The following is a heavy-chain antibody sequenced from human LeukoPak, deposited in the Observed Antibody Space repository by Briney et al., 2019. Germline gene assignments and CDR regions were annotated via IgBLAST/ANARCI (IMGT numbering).Heavy chain of an antibody. J-gene: IGHJ4*02. CDR1: GFTFDDYA. D-gene: IGHD6-19*01. CDR2: ISWNSGSI. CDR3: AKDLSAVAGTGIIY. Sequence: PGGSLRLSCAASGFTFDDYAMHWVRQAPGKGLEWVSGISWNSGSIGYADSVKGRFAISRDNAKNSLYLQMNSLRAEDTALYYCAKDLSAVAGTGIIYWGQGTLVTVSS. V-gene: IGHV3-9*01.